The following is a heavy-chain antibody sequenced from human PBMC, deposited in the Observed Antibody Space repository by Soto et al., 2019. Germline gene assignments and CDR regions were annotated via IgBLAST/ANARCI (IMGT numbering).Heavy chain of an antibody. Sequence: GESLKISCKGSGYSFTSYWIGWVRQMPGKGLEWMGIIYPGDSDTRYSPSFQGQVTISADKSISTAYLQWSSLKASDTAMYYCARQGVQLWSPRDYYYGMDVWGQGTTVTVSS. V-gene: IGHV5-51*01. D-gene: IGHD5-18*01. J-gene: IGHJ6*02. CDR2: IYPGDSDT. CDR3: ARQGVQLWSPRDYYYGMDV. CDR1: GYSFTSYW.